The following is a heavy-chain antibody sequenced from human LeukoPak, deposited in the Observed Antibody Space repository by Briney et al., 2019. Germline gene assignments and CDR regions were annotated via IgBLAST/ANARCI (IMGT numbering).Heavy chain of an antibody. J-gene: IGHJ4*02. CDR2: ISSSGDTI. CDR3: ARDGRPFDY. CDR1: GLTFSDFY. V-gene: IGHV3-11*04. D-gene: IGHD1-26*01. Sequence: PGGSLRLSCAASGLTFSDFYMSWIRQAPGKGLEWVSHISSSGDTIYYADSVRGRFTISRDNAKNSLYLQMNSLRAEDTAVYYCARDGRPFDYWGQGTLVTVSS.